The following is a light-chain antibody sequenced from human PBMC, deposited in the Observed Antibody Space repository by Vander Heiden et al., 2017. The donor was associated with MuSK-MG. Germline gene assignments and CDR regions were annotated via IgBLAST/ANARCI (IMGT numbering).Light chain of an antibody. Sequence: DIQMTQSPSTLSASVADRVTITCGASQSISSWLAWYQQKPGKAPKLLIYKASSLESGVPSRFSGSGSGTEFTLTISSLQPDDFATYYCQQYNSYSYTFGQGTKLEIK. CDR3: QQYNSYSYT. CDR2: KAS. V-gene: IGKV1-5*03. J-gene: IGKJ2*01. CDR1: QSISSW.